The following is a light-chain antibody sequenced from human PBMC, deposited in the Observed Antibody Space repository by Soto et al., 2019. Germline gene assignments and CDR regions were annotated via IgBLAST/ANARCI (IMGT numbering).Light chain of an antibody. J-gene: IGKJ5*01. V-gene: IGKV1-9*01. CDR2: AAS. Sequence: IQMTQSPSSLSASVGDSVTISCRASQDISTHLAWFAQNPGRAPQLMIYAASTLHSGVPSRFSGSGSGTDFTLTISSLQPEDFATYYCQHLNTYPITFGPGTRL. CDR1: QDISTH. CDR3: QHLNTYPIT.